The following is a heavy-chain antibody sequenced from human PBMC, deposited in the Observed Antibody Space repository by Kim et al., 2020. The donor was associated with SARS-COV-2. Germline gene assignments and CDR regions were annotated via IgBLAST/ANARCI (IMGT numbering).Heavy chain of an antibody. V-gene: IGHV4-59*08. CDR1: GGSISSYY. Sequence: SETLSLTCTVSGGSISSYYWSWIRQPPGKGLEWIGYIYYSGSTNYNPSLKSRVTISVDTSKNQFSLKRSSVTAADTAVYYCAGGYVSNPFTSRGYYYYGMDVWGQGTTVTVSS. CDR2: IYYSGST. J-gene: IGHJ6*02. D-gene: IGHD3-16*01. CDR3: AGGYVSNPFTSRGYYYYGMDV.